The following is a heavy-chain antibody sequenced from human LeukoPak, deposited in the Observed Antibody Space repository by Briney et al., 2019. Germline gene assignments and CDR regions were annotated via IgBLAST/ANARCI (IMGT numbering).Heavy chain of an antibody. V-gene: IGHV3-23*01. Sequence: GGSLGLSCAASGFTFSSYAMSWVRQAPWKGLEWVSAISGSGGSTYYADSVKGRFTISRDNSKNTLYLQMNSLRAEDTAVYYCARDPSPGIAATGLDYWGQGTLVTVSS. J-gene: IGHJ4*02. D-gene: IGHD6-13*01. CDR1: GFTFSSYA. CDR3: ARDPSPGIAATGLDY. CDR2: ISGSGGST.